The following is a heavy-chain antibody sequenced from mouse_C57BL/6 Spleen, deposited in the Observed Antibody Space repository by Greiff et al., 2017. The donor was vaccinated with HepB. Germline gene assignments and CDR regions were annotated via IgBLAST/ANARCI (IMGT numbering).Heavy chain of an antibody. CDR2: IYPGDGDT. J-gene: IGHJ1*03. V-gene: IGHV1-82*01. CDR1: GYAFSSSW. CDR3: ARFGNYGYFDV. D-gene: IGHD2-1*01. Sequence: VQLQQSGPELVKPGASVKISCKASGYAFSSSWMNWVKQRPGKGLEWIGRIYPGDGDTNYNGKFKGKATLTAAKSSSTAYMQLSSLTSEDSAVYLGARFGNYGYFDVWGTGTTVTVSS.